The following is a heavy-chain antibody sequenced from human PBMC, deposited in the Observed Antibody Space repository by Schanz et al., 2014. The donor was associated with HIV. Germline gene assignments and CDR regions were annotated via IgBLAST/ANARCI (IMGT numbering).Heavy chain of an antibody. V-gene: IGHV3-7*01. CDR2: IKQDGSET. Sequence: EVQLVESGGGLVQPGGSLRLSCVASGFSFSNYWTSWVRQAPGRGLEWVANIKQDGSETYYVDSVKGRFVISRDNAENSLHLQMNSLRVEDTAVYYCTRRGSAYYFDSWGQGVPVTVSS. J-gene: IGHJ4*02. CDR1: GFSFSNYW. CDR3: TRRGSAYYFDS. D-gene: IGHD6-6*01.